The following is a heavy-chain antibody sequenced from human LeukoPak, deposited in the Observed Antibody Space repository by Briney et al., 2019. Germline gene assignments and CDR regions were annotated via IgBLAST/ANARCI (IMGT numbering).Heavy chain of an antibody. CDR3: ARDHRRYFDY. CDR2: IYSSERT. Sequence: PSETLSLTCTVSGDSITHYYWSWIQQPAGKGLEWIGRIYSSERTNYNPSLKGRVTMSIDNSKNQFSLHINSVTAADTAVYYCARDHRRYFDYWGQGTLVTVSS. CDR1: GDSITHYY. J-gene: IGHJ4*02. V-gene: IGHV4-4*07.